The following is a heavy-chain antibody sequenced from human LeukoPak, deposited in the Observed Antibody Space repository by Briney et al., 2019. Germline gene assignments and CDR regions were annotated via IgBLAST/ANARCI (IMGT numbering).Heavy chain of an antibody. D-gene: IGHD3-22*01. CDR2: ISYDGSNK. CDR1: GFTFSSYG. J-gene: IGHJ4*02. CDR3: AKDQYYDSSGYY. V-gene: IGHV3-30*18. Sequence: PGGSLRLSCAASGFTFSSYGMHWVRQAPGKGLEWVAVISYDGSNKYYADSVKGRFTISRDNSKNTLYLQMNSLRAEDTAVYYCAKDQYYDSSGYYWGQGTLVTVSS.